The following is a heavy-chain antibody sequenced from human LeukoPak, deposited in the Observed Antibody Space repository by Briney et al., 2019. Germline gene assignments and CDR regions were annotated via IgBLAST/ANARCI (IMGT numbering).Heavy chain of an antibody. V-gene: IGHV4-39*01. D-gene: IGHD6-19*01. CDR1: GGAISSSGYY. CDR2: LYGSGST. CDR3: ARKTYSSGWRVPIDS. J-gene: IGHJ4*02. Sequence: SETLSLTCSVSGGAISSSGYYWVWIRQPPGKGLEWIASLYGSGSTYYNPSLRSRVSVAADLSKNQFSLWLNSVTAADTAGYYCARKTYSSGWRVPIDSWGRGTLVTVSS.